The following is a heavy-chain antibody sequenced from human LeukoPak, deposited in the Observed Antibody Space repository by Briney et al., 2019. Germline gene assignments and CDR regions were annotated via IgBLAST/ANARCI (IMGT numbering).Heavy chain of an antibody. J-gene: IGHJ4*02. Sequence: SETLSLTCTVSGGSISSYFWTWIRQPPGKGLEWIGYFYNSGRRKYNHSLKSRVTISVDTSKNQFSLKLSSVTAADTGVYYCARGLEDSGWQPFYFDSWGQGSLVSVSS. CDR3: ARGLEDSGWQPFYFDS. D-gene: IGHD6-19*01. V-gene: IGHV4-59*01. CDR1: GGSISSYF. CDR2: FYNSGRR.